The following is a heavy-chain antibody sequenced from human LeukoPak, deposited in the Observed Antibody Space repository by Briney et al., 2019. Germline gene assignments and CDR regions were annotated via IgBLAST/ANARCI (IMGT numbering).Heavy chain of an antibody. CDR1: GFTFSSYG. V-gene: IGHV3-30*03. CDR3: ATGIGYYFDY. CDR2: ISYDGSNK. Sequence: GGSLRLSCAASGFTFSSYGMHWVRQAPGKGLEWVAVISYDGSNKYYADSVKGRFTISRDNSKNTLYLQMNSLRAEDAAVYYCATGIGYYFDYWGQGTLVTVSS. J-gene: IGHJ4*02. D-gene: IGHD3-10*01.